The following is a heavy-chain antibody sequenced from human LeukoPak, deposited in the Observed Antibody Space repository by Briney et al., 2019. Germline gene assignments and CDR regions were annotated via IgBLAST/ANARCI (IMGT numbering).Heavy chain of an antibody. CDR3: ARGDASMATGFNY. CDR1: GFTFTNYW. D-gene: IGHD6-6*01. V-gene: IGHV5-51*01. Sequence: KTGESLKISCQTSGFTFTNYWIGWVRPMPGKGLEWMGIIYPGDSDTKYSPSFRGQVTMSADKSTSTAYLQWGSLKASDTAMYFCARGDASMATGFNYWGQGTLVTVSS. CDR2: IYPGDSDT. J-gene: IGHJ4*01.